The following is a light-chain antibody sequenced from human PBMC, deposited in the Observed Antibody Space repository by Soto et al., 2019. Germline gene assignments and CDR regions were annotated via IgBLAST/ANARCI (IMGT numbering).Light chain of an antibody. CDR3: HQYGNSPQT. CDR2: GAS. CDR1: QSVSSN. Sequence: EIVMTQSPATLSVSPGERATLSCRASQSVSSNLAWYQQKPGQAPRLLIYGASTRATGIPDRFSGSGSGTDFILTINILEPDDFAVYYCHQYGNSPQTFGQGTKVDIK. J-gene: IGKJ1*01. V-gene: IGKV3-15*01.